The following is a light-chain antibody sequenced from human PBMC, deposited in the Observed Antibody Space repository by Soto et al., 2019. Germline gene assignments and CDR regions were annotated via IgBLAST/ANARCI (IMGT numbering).Light chain of an antibody. Sequence: DIQMTQSPSPRSASVGDRVTITCRASQSISSWLAWFHQKPGKAPKLLIYKASSLESGVPSRFSGSGSGTEFTLTISSLQPDDFATYYCQQYNSYSRTFGQGTKVEIK. CDR1: QSISSW. CDR3: QQYNSYSRT. V-gene: IGKV1-5*03. J-gene: IGKJ1*01. CDR2: KAS.